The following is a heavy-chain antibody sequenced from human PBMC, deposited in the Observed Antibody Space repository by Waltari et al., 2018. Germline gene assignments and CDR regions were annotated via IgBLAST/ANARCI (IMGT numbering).Heavy chain of an antibody. J-gene: IGHJ5*02. D-gene: IGHD3-3*01. CDR3: ARGRDVFANFDYNWFDP. Sequence: QVQLVQSGAEVLKPGASVKVSCQASGYTFINYEINWVRQAAGQGFEWMGWVKPNSGATAYAQKFQGRITMTWETSISTAYMELSNLRSDDTAVLYCARGRDVFANFDYNWFDPWGQGTLVTVSS. CDR2: VKPNSGAT. V-gene: IGHV1-8*02. CDR1: GYTFINYE.